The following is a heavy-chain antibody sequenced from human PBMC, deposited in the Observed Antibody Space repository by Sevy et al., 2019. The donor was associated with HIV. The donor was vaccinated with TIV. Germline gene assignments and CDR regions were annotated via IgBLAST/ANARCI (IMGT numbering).Heavy chain of an antibody. V-gene: IGHV3-33*01. D-gene: IGHD3-22*01. CDR3: ARPTTLPYYYDSSGYYRPDAFDI. CDR2: IWYDGSNK. CDR1: GFTFSSYG. Sequence: GGSLRLSCAASGFTFSSYGMHWVRQAPGKGLEWVAVIWYDGSNKYYADSVKGRFTISRDNSKNTLYLQMNSLRAEDKAVYYCARPTTLPYYYDSSGYYRPDAFDIWGQGTMVTVSS. J-gene: IGHJ3*02.